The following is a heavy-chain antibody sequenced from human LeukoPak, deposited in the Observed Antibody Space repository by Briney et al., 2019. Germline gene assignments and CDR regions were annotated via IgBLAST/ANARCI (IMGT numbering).Heavy chain of an antibody. CDR2: ISAYNGNP. CDR3: AGGRGSGSPFLAPN. J-gene: IGHJ4*01. D-gene: IGHD3-10*01. CDR1: RYTSTSYG. V-gene: IGHV1-18*01. Sequence: ASVKVSRKASRYTSTSYGISWVPQAPGPGLEWMGWISAYNGNPNYAQKLQGRVPMNTDTSTTTGYLALRILRSDLTAVYYGAGGRGSGSPFLAPNWGQGTLVTLSS.